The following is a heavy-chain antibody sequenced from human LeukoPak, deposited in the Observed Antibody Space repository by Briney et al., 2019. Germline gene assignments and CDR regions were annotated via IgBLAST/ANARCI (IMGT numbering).Heavy chain of an antibody. Sequence: SQTLSLTCTVSGGSISSGGYYWSWIRQYPGKGLEWIGYIYCSGSTYYNPSLKSRVTISVETSKNQFSLKLRSVTAADTAVYYCARNSSGYYIDYWGQGTLVTVSS. D-gene: IGHD3-22*01. CDR1: GGSISSGGYY. V-gene: IGHV4-31*03. J-gene: IGHJ4*02. CDR3: ARNSSGYYIDY. CDR2: IYCSGST.